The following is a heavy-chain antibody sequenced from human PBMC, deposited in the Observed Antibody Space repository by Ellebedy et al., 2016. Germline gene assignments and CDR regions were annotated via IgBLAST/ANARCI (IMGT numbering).Heavy chain of an antibody. CDR1: GGSFSGYY. D-gene: IGHD2-2*01. J-gene: IGHJ6*03. CDR2: IYTSGST. CDR3: ARRPGLGYCSSTSCLYRPRPNGYYYMDV. Sequence: SETLSLTXAVYGGSFSGYYWSWIRQPAGKGLEWIGRIYTSGSTNYNPSLKSRVTMSVDTSKNQFSLKLSSVTAADTAVYYCARRPGLGYCSSTSCLYRPRPNGYYYMDVWGKGTTVTVSS. V-gene: IGHV4-59*10.